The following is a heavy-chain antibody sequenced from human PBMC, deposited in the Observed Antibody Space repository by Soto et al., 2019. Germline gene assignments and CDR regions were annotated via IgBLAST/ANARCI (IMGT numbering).Heavy chain of an antibody. CDR3: ARSLETYYYGMDV. D-gene: IGHD1-1*01. Sequence: SETLSLTCTVSGGSISSSIYYWGWIRQPPGKGLEWIGSIYYSGSTYYNPSLKSRVTISVDTSKNQFSLKLSSVTAADTAVYYCARSLETYYYGMDVWGQGTTVTVSS. CDR2: IYYSGST. V-gene: IGHV4-39*01. J-gene: IGHJ6*02. CDR1: GGSISSSIYY.